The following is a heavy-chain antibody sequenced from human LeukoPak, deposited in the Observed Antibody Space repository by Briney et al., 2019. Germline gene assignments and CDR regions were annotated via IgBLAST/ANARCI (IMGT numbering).Heavy chain of an antibody. Sequence: PGGSLRLSCAASGFTFSSYGMHWVRQAPGKGLEWVAVIWYDGSNKYYADSVKGRFTISRDNSENTLYLQMNSLRAEDTAVYYCARSYGSGSYLRTTLDYWGQGTLVTVSS. D-gene: IGHD3-10*01. CDR1: GFTFSSYG. CDR2: IWYDGSNK. J-gene: IGHJ4*02. CDR3: ARSYGSGSYLRTTLDY. V-gene: IGHV3-33*01.